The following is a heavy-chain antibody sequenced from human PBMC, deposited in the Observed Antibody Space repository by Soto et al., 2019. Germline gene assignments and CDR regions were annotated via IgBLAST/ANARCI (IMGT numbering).Heavy chain of an antibody. CDR3: AKDLNDKNSSGSYYYYYGMDV. Sequence: GGSLRLSCAASGFTFSSYAMSWVRQAPGKGLEWVSAISGSGGSTYYADSVKGRFTISRDNSKNTLYRQMNSLRAEDTAVYYCAKDLNDKNSSGSYYYYYGMDVWGQGTTVNVSS. CDR1: GFTFSSYA. V-gene: IGHV3-23*01. D-gene: IGHD6-19*01. J-gene: IGHJ6*02. CDR2: ISGSGGST.